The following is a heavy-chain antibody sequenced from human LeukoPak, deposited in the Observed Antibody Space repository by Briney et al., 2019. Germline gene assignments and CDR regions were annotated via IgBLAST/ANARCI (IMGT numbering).Heavy chain of an antibody. J-gene: IGHJ4*02. D-gene: IGHD4-17*01. V-gene: IGHV4-34*01. Sequence: SETLSLTCAVYGGSFSGYYWSWIRQPPGEGLEWIGSIYYTGSTYYNPSLKSRVTISVDTSKNQFSLKLSSVTVADTAVYYCARNGDYQDYWGQGTLVTVSS. CDR1: GGSFSGYY. CDR2: IYYTGST. CDR3: ARNGDYQDY.